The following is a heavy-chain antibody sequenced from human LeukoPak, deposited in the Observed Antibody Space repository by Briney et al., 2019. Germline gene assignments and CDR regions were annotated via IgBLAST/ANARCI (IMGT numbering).Heavy chain of an antibody. CDR3: ARGLWDSSGYYVAFDI. J-gene: IGHJ3*02. CDR1: GGSFSGYY. CDR2: INHNGST. V-gene: IGHV4-34*01. D-gene: IGHD3-22*01. Sequence: SETLSLTCAVYGGSFSGYYWSWIRQPPGKGLEWIGEINHNGSTNYNPSLKSRVTISVDTSKNQFSLKLSSVTAADTAVYYCARGLWDSSGYYVAFDIWGQGTMVTVSS.